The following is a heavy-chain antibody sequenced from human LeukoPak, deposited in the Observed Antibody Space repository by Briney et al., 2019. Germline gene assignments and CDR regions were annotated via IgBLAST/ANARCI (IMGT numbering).Heavy chain of an antibody. J-gene: IGHJ4*02. CDR3: VGTIASRGSEY. CDR2: LPPDELGI. Sequence: GGSLRLSCAASGFTFTNYWMHWVRQAPGMGLVWVSRLPPDELGIIYADSVKGRFTVSRDNARNTVYLQMNNLRVDDTAMYYCVGTIASRGSEYWGQGALVTVSS. D-gene: IGHD6-6*01. CDR1: GFTFTNYW. V-gene: IGHV3-74*01.